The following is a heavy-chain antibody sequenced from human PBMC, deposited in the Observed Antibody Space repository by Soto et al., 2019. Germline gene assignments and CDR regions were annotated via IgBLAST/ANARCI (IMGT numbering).Heavy chain of an antibody. CDR1: GYTFTNND. J-gene: IGHJ5*01. CDR2: REPGSDDT. V-gene: IGHV1-8*02. D-gene: IGHD5-18*01. Sequence: ASETVSCMASGYTFTNNDVRWVRQATGEGIGWMGWREPGSDDTGYAQKVQGRVTMTKDISIATAYFELNSLTSEYTSIYYCASIESFGSLNWFDSWGQGALVTVSS. CDR3: ASIESFGSLNWFDS.